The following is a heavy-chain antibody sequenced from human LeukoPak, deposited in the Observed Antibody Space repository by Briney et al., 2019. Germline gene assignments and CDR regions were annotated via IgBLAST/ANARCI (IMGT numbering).Heavy chain of an antibody. CDR2: INHSGST. D-gene: IGHD4-17*01. V-gene: IGHV4-34*01. CDR1: GGSFSGYY. J-gene: IGHJ4*02. CDR3: ARRGVSDYGMSY. Sequence: SETLSLTCAVYGGSFSGYYWSWIRQPPGKGLEWIGEINHSGSTNYNPSLKSRVTISVDTSKNQFSLKLSSVTAADTAVYYCARRGVSDYGMSYWGQGTLVTVSS.